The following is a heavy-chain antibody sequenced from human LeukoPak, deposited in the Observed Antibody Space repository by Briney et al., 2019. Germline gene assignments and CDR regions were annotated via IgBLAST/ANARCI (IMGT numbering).Heavy chain of an antibody. CDR3: AREAREYNYGYFDY. CDR2: IYYSGST. Sequence: SETLSLTCTVSGGSISSGGYYWSWIRQHPGKGLEWIGYIYYSGSTFYNPSLKSRLTISVDTSKNQFSLKLGSVTAADTAVYYCAREAREYNYGYFDYWGQGTLVTVSS. CDR1: GGSISSGGYY. D-gene: IGHD3-10*01. V-gene: IGHV4-31*03. J-gene: IGHJ4*02.